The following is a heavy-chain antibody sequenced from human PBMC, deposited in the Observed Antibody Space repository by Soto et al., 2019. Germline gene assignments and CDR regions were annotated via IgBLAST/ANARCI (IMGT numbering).Heavy chain of an antibody. J-gene: IGHJ5*02. CDR2: ISAYNGNT. Sequence: QVQLVQSGAEVKKPGASVKVSCKASGYTFTSYGISWVRQAPGQGLGWMGWISAYNGNTNYAQKLQGRVTMTTDTSTSTAYMELRSLRSDDTAVYYCARDQRDFDWLSNWFDPWGQGTLVTVSS. V-gene: IGHV1-18*01. CDR3: ARDQRDFDWLSNWFDP. CDR1: GYTFTSYG. D-gene: IGHD3-9*01.